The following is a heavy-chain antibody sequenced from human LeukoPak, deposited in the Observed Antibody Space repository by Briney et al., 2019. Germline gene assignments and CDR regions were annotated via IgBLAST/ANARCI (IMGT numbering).Heavy chain of an antibody. CDR1: GFTFSSYE. D-gene: IGHD3-16*02. Sequence: GGSLRLSCAASGFTFSSYEMNWVRQAPGKGLEWVSVIYSGGTTYYADSVKGRFTISRDNSKNTLYLQMNSLRAEDTAVYYCARVPGYDYVWGSYRYNSLAHDMEDYWGQGTLVTVSS. CDR2: IYSGGTT. J-gene: IGHJ4*02. CDR3: ARVPGYDYVWGSYRYNSLAHDMEDY. V-gene: IGHV3-66*01.